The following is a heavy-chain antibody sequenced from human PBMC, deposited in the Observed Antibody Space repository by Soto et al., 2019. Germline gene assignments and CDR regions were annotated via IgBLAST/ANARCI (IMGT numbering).Heavy chain of an antibody. J-gene: IGHJ3*02. Sequence: PSETLSLTCTVSGGSISSYYWSWIRQPPGKGLEWIGYIYYSGSTNYNPSLKSRVTISVDTSKNQFSLKLSSVTAADTAVYYCARRYRSFFDIWGQGTMVTVSS. CDR2: IYYSGST. CDR1: GGSISSYY. V-gene: IGHV4-59*08. CDR3: ARRYRSFFDI. D-gene: IGHD3-16*02.